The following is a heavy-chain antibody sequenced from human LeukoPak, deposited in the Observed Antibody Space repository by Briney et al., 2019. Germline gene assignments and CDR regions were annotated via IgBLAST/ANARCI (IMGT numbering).Heavy chain of an antibody. D-gene: IGHD6-13*01. Sequence: GGSLRLSCAASGFTFSGYYMSWIRQAPGKGLEWVSYISSSGSTIYYADSVKGRFTISRDNAKNSLYLQMNSLRAEDTAVYYCARPGIAAAGTVFLVDYWGQGTLVTVSS. CDR3: ARPGIAAAGTVFLVDY. CDR2: ISSSGSTI. V-gene: IGHV3-11*01. J-gene: IGHJ4*02. CDR1: GFTFSGYY.